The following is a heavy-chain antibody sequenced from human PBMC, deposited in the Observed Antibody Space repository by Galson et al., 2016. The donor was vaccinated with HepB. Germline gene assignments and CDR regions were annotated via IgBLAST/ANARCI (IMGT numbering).Heavy chain of an antibody. D-gene: IGHD5-18*01. CDR2: VSTYDGDR. CDR1: GYTFSTYG. CDR3: ARDRGYGSDTFDF. Sequence: SVKVSCKASGYTFSTYGVSWVRQAPGQGLEWMGWVSTYDGDRNYAQKLQGRVTMTTDTSTNTAYMELRSLTSDDTAVDYWARDRGYGSDTFDFWGQGTMVTVSS. J-gene: IGHJ3*01. V-gene: IGHV1-18*01.